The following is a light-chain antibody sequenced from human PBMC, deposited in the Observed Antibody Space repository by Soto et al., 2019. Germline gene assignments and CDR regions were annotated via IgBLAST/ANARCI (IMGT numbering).Light chain of an antibody. J-gene: IGKJ1*01. Sequence: DIQMTQSPSTLSASVGDRVTITCRASRSISGWLAWYQQKPGKAPKLLIYEVSSLESGVPSRFSGSGSGTEFTLAISSLQPDDFATYYCQQYNSYPWTFGQGTKVDIK. CDR2: EVS. V-gene: IGKV1-5*01. CDR1: RSISGW. CDR3: QQYNSYPWT.